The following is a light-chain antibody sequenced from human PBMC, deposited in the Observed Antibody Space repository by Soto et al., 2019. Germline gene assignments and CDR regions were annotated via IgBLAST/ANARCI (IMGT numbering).Light chain of an antibody. CDR3: QAYCSSLGGSGSVG. Sequence: QSVLTQPPSVSGAPGQRVTISCTGSSSNIGAGYDVHWYQQLPGTAPTLLIYGNSNRPPGVPDRFSGSKSGTSASLAITGLQAEDDADYYFQAYCSSLGGSGSVGFGGGTKVTVL. J-gene: IGLJ2*01. CDR2: GNS. V-gene: IGLV1-40*01. CDR1: SSNIGAGYD.